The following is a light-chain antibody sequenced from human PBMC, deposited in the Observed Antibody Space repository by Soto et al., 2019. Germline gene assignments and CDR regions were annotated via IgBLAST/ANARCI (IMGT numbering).Light chain of an antibody. CDR3: QQRGNWPPT. CDR2: DAS. J-gene: IGKJ3*01. Sequence: EVVLTQSPATLSLSPGERATLSCRASQSVSSYLAWYQQKPGQTPRLLIYDASNRATGIPARFSGSGSGTDFTLTISSLEPEDFAFYFCQQRGNWPPTFGHGTKVDIK. V-gene: IGKV3-11*01. CDR1: QSVSSY.